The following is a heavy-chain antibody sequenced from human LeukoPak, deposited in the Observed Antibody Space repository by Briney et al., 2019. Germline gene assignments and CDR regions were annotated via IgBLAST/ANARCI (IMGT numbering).Heavy chain of an antibody. CDR3: ARDRGPTTVASRYRYYGMDV. Sequence: SVKVSCKASGGTFSSYAISWVRQAPGQGLEWMGRIIPILGIANYAQKFQGRVTITADKSTSTAYMELSSLRSEDTAVYYCARDRGPTTVASRYRYYGMDVWGQGTTVTVSS. V-gene: IGHV1-69*04. CDR2: IIPILGIA. J-gene: IGHJ6*02. CDR1: GGTFSSYA. D-gene: IGHD4-23*01.